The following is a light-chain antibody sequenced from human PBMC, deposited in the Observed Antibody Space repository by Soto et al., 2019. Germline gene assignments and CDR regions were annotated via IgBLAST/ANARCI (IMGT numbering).Light chain of an antibody. Sequence: EIVLTQSPATLSVSPVGRATLSCRASQNVMYNLAWYQQKPGQAPRLLVYGASTRATDAPPRFRGSGSGTEFSLTISSLQSEDYATYFCQQYSSWPRTFGQGSRVEIK. J-gene: IGKJ1*01. CDR1: QNVMYN. V-gene: IGKV3-15*01. CDR2: GAS. CDR3: QQYSSWPRT.